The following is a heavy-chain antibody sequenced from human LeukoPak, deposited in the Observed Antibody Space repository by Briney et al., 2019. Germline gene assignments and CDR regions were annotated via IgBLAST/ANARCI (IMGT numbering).Heavy chain of an antibody. CDR1: GYTFTTYD. D-gene: IGHD3-3*01. Sequence: ASVKVSCKASGYTFTTYDVNWVRQAPGQGLEWMGIINPSGGSTSYAQKFQGRVTMTRDTSTSTVYMELSSLRSEDTAVYYCARDLGITIPVNWFDPWGQGTLVTVSS. CDR3: ARDLGITIPVNWFDP. J-gene: IGHJ5*02. CDR2: INPSGGST. V-gene: IGHV1-46*01.